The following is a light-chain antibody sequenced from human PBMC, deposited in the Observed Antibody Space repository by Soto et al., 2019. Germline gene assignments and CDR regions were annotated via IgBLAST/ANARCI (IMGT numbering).Light chain of an antibody. CDR3: QQRSNWIT. J-gene: IGKJ5*01. CDR1: QSVGTY. CDR2: DAS. V-gene: IGKV3-11*01. Sequence: EVVLTQSPATLSLSPGERVTLSCRASQSVGTYLAWYQQKPGQTPRLLIYDASNRATGIPARFSGSGSGTDFTLTINSLEPEDFAVYYCQQRSNWITFGQGTRLEIK.